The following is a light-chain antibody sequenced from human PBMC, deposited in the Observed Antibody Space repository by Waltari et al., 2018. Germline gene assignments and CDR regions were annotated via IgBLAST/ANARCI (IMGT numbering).Light chain of an antibody. CDR3: SSYTSSSTLWV. CDR1: SSDVGGSNY. Sequence: QSALTQPASVSGSPGQSITISCTGTSSDVGGSNYVSWYQQHPGKAPKLMIYRVSNRPSGVSNRFSGSKSGNTASLTISGLQAEDEADYYCSSYTSSSTLWVFGGGTKLTVL. CDR2: RVS. V-gene: IGLV2-14*01. J-gene: IGLJ3*02.